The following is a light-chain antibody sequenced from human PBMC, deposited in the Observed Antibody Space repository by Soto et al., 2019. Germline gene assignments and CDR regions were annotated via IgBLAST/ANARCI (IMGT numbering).Light chain of an antibody. CDR2: DAS. J-gene: IGKJ1*01. CDR3: QQYNDWPPWT. CDR1: QSVNNY. Sequence: EMVLTQSPATLSLSPGGRATLPCRSSQSVNNYLAWYQQRPGQAPRLLIYDASNRATGIPARFSGSGSGTDFTLTISSLEPEDFAVYYCQQYNDWPPWTFGQGTKVDIK. V-gene: IGKV3-11*01.